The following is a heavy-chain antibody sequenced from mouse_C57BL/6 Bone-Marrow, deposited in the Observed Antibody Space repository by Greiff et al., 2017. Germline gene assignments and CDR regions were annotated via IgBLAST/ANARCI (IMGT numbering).Heavy chain of an antibody. Sequence: QVQLQQSGAELVRPGASVTLSCKASGYTFTDYEMHWVKQTPVHGLEWIGAIDPETGGTAYNQKFKGKAILTADTSSSTAYMELRSLTSEDSAVYYCTRSHYGSSPRWYFDVWGTGTTVTVSS. CDR2: IDPETGGT. V-gene: IGHV1-15*01. J-gene: IGHJ1*03. CDR3: TRSHYGSSPRWYFDV. D-gene: IGHD1-1*01. CDR1: GYTFTDYE.